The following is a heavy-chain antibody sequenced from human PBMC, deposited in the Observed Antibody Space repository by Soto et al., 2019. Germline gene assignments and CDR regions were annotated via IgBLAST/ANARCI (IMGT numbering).Heavy chain of an antibody. J-gene: IGHJ4*02. Sequence: GESLKVSCAASGFTFSSYGMHWVRQAPGKGLEWVAAITDSGSSTYYADSVRGRFTISKDKSNNTLYLQMNSLRAEDTAVYYCAKASGLTTIRYYFDYWGQGTLVTVSS. CDR3: AKASGLTTIRYYFDY. CDR2: ITDSGSST. V-gene: IGHV3-NL1*01. CDR1: GFTFSSYG. D-gene: IGHD3-9*01.